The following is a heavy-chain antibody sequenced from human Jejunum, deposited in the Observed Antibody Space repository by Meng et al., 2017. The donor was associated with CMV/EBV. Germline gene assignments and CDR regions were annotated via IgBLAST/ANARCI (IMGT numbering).Heavy chain of an antibody. CDR2: IYYNGNA. CDR3: ARGGIFRGIDY. D-gene: IGHD3-10*01. V-gene: IGHV4-30-4*08. J-gene: IGHJ4*02. CDR1: GDSISSADYS. Sequence: QVQLQGSGPRLVKPSQTLSPTCTVSGDSISSADYSWNWIRQSPGKGLEWIGYIYYNGNAYYNPSLQSRVSISVDTSKNEFSLNLNSVTAADTALYFCARGGIFRGIDYWGQGTLVTVSS.